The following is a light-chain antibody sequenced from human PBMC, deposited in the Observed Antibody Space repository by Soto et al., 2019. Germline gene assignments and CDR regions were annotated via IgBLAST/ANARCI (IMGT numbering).Light chain of an antibody. CDR3: QQYNNWRT. V-gene: IGKV3-15*01. Sequence: EIVMTQSPATLSVSPGERATVSCTASQSLSSNLAWYQQKPGQAPRILIYGASTRATGIPARFSGSGSGTEFTLTISSLQSEDFAVYYCQQYNNWRTFGQGTRLEIK. CDR2: GAS. J-gene: IGKJ5*01. CDR1: QSLSSN.